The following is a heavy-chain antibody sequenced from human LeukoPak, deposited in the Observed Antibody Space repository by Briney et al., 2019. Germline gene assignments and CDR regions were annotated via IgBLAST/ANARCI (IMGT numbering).Heavy chain of an antibody. Sequence: GGSLRLSCVASGFNMGSYWMSWVRQTPGEGLEWVANIKQDESEKYYVESVKGRFTISRDNAQNSVYLQMNNLRVEDTALYYCARVGISEWLLEDYWGQGTLVIVSS. J-gene: IGHJ4*02. CDR1: GFNMGSYW. V-gene: IGHV3-7*01. CDR2: IKQDESEK. D-gene: IGHD3-3*01. CDR3: ARVGISEWLLEDY.